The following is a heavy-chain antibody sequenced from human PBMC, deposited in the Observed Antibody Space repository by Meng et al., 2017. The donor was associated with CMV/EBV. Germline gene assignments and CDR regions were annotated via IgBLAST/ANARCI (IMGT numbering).Heavy chain of an antibody. CDR1: GFTVSSNY. CDR2: ISYDGSNK. V-gene: IGHV3-30*03. D-gene: IGHD3-3*01. Sequence: GESLKISCAASGFTVSSNYMSWVRQAPGKGLEWVAVISYDGSNKYYADSVKGRFTISRDNSKNTLYLQMNSLRAEDTAVYYCARDLFGVVSTHTYYYYGMDVWGQGTTVTVSS. CDR3: ARDLFGVVSTHTYYYYGMDV. J-gene: IGHJ6*02.